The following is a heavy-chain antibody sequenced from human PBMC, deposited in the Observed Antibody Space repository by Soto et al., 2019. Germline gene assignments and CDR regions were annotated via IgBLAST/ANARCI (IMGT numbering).Heavy chain of an antibody. CDR3: AKGPVDIVDQPLDY. Sequence: GGSLRLSCAASGFTFSSYGMHWVRQAPGKGLEWVAVISYDGSNKYYADSVKGRFTISRDNSKNTLYLQMNSLRAEDTAVYYCAKGPVDIVDQPLDYWGQGTLVTVSS. D-gene: IGHD5-12*01. J-gene: IGHJ4*02. CDR2: ISYDGSNK. V-gene: IGHV3-30*18. CDR1: GFTFSSYG.